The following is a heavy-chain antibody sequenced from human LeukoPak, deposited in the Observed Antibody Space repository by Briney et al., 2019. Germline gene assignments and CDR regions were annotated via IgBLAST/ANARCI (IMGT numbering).Heavy chain of an antibody. CDR3: AKDGDTVTTGPWDY. V-gene: IGHV3-23*01. CDR2: ISGSGGST. D-gene: IGHD4-17*01. Sequence: TRGSLRLSCAASGFTFSSYAMSWVRQAPGKGLEWVSAISGSGGSTYYADSVKGRFTISRDNSKNTLYLQMNSLRAEDTAVYYCAKDGDTVTTGPWDYWGQGTLVTVSS. CDR1: GFTFSSYA. J-gene: IGHJ4*02.